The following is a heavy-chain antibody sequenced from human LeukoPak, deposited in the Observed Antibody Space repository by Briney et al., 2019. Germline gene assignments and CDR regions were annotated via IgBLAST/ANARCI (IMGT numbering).Heavy chain of an antibody. CDR1: GFTLSSYA. V-gene: IGHV3-23*01. D-gene: IGHD3-16*02. J-gene: IGHJ4*02. CDR3: AKISLGLRLGELSLDY. CDR2: ISGSGGST. Sequence: GGSLRLSCAASGFTLSSYAMSWVRRAPGKGLEWVSAISGSGGSTYYADSVKGRFTISRDNSKNTLYLQMNSLRAEDTAVYYCAKISLGLRLGELSLDYWGQGTLVTVSS.